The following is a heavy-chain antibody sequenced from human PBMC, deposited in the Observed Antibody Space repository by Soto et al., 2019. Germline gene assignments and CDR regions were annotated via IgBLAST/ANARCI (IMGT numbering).Heavy chain of an antibody. CDR3: ATDTGGYSGYDRMDAFDI. CDR1: GYTLTELS. CDR2: FDPEDGET. J-gene: IGHJ3*02. V-gene: IGHV1-24*01. Sequence: ASVKVSCKVSGYTLTELSMHWVRQAPGKGLEWMGGFDPEDGETIYAQKFQGRVTMTEDTSTDTAYMELSSLRSEDTVVYYCATDTGGYSGYDRMDAFDIWGQGTMVTVSS. D-gene: IGHD5-12*01.